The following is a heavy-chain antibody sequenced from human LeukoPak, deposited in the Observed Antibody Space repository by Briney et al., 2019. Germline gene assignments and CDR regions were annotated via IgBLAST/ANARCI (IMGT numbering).Heavy chain of an antibody. V-gene: IGHV3-74*01. Sequence: GGSLRLSCAASGFTFKDYWMHWVRQAPGKGLMWVSQINSDGSATSCADPVKGRCTISRDNAKNMLYLEMNSLRVEDTAVYFCTRDHGLDVWGQGTTVTVSS. CDR1: GFTFKDYW. CDR3: TRDHGLDV. CDR2: INSDGSAT. J-gene: IGHJ6*02.